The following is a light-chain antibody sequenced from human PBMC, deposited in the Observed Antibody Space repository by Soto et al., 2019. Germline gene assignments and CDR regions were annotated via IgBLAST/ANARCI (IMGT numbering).Light chain of an antibody. J-gene: IGLJ1*01. CDR2: EVS. V-gene: IGLV2-14*01. CDR1: SSDVGGYNY. CDR3: SSYTDSRTYV. Sequence: QSVRNKPASVTGSPGQSITISCTGASSDVGGYNYVSWYQQHPGKAPKLMIYEVSNRPSGVSSRFSGSKSGNTASLTISGLQSEDEADYYCSSYTDSRTYVFGTGTKVTV.